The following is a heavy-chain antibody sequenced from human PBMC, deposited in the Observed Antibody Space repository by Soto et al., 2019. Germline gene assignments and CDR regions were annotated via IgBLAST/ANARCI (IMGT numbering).Heavy chain of an antibody. CDR3: GTDFEH. J-gene: IGHJ4*02. Sequence: EGPLVESGGGSVQPGGPLRLSCVASGITFTNYWMHWVRQVPGKGLVWVARVDSEGRGTTYAVFVRGRFTISRDNAKNTLYLQMHSLRVEDTAMYYCGTDFEHWGQGIPVTVSS. CDR1: GITFTNYW. V-gene: IGHV3-74*01. CDR2: VDSEGRGT.